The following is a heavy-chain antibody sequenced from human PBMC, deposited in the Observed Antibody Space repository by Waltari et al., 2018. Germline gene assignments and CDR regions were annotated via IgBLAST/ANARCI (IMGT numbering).Heavy chain of an antibody. CDR1: GGSISSSSYY. CDR3: ARPRRDGYNSFDY. J-gene: IGHJ4*02. CDR2: IYYSGST. Sequence: QLQLQESGPGLVKPSETLSLTCTVSGGSISSSSYYWGWIRQPPGKGLGWIGSIYYSGSTSYNPSLRSRVTISVDTSKNQFSLKLSSVTAADTAVYYCARPRRDGYNSFDYWGQGTLVTVSS. V-gene: IGHV4-39*01. D-gene: IGHD5-12*01.